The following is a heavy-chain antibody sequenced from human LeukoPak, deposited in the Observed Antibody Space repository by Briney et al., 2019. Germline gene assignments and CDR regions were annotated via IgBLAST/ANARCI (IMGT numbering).Heavy chain of an antibody. Sequence: SETLSLTCAVYGGSFSGYYWSWIRQPPGKGLEWIGEINHSGSTNYNPSLKSRVTISVDTSKNQFSLKLSSVTAADTAVYCCARLVGASGSFDIWGPGTKLTVSS. CDR2: INHSGST. CDR1: GGSFSGYY. D-gene: IGHD1-26*01. CDR3: ARLVGASGSFDI. V-gene: IGHV4-34*01. J-gene: IGHJ3*02.